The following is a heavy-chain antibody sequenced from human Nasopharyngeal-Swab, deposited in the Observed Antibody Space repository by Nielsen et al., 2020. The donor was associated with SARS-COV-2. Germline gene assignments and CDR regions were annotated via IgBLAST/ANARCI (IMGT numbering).Heavy chain of an antibody. CDR2: ILTNGST. CDR3: ARDDSSGWYLTGVGSVSRTSDYYYGMDV. D-gene: IGHD6-19*01. Sequence: SETLSLTCTVSGGSISSGSYYWSWIRQPAGKGLEWIGRILTNGSTNYNPSLKSRITISVDTSKNQFSLRLSSVTAADTAVYYCARDDSSGWYLTGVGSVSRTSDYYYGMDVWGQGTTVTVSS. CDR1: GGSISSGSYY. J-gene: IGHJ6*02. V-gene: IGHV4-61*02.